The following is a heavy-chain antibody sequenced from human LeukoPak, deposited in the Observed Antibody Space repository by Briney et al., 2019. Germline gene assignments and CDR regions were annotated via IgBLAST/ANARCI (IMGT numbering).Heavy chain of an antibody. Sequence: SETLSLTCTVSGGSISSSSYYWSWIRQPAGKGLEWIGRIYTSGSTNYNPSLKSRVTMSVDTSKNQFSLKLSSVTAADTAVYYCARDPAFMKNAFDIWGQGTMVTVSS. CDR2: IYTSGST. J-gene: IGHJ3*02. CDR3: ARDPAFMKNAFDI. CDR1: GGSISSSSYY. V-gene: IGHV4-61*02. D-gene: IGHD3-16*01.